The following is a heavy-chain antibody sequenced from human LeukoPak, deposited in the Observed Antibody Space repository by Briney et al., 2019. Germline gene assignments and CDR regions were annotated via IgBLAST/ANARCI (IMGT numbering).Heavy chain of an antibody. CDR3: ARDPVGAI. J-gene: IGHJ4*02. CDR2: ISWNSGSI. CDR1: GFTFDDYA. Sequence: PGGSLRLSCAASGFTFDDYAMHWVRQAPGKGLEWVSGISWNSGSIGYADSVKGRFTISRDNAKNSLYLQMNSLRAEDTAVYYCARDPVGAIWGQGTLVTVSS. V-gene: IGHV3-9*01. D-gene: IGHD1-26*01.